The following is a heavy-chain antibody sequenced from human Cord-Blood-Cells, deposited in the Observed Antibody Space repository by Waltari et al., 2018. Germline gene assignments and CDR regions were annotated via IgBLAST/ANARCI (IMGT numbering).Heavy chain of an antibody. CDR3: ARDDGRGWPSSSFDY. CDR1: GGTFSRYA. V-gene: IGHV1-69*01. CDR2: IIPIFGTA. D-gene: IGHD6-13*01. J-gene: IGHJ4*02. Sequence: QVQLVQSGAAVKKPGSSVKVSCKASGGTFSRYAISWVLPAPGQGLEWMGGIIPIFGTANYAQKCQGRVTITADESTSTAYMELSSLRSEDTAVYYCARDDGRGWPSSSFDYWGQGTLVTVSS.